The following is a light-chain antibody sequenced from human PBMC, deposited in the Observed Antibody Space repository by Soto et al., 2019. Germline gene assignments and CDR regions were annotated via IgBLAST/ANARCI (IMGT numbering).Light chain of an antibody. Sequence: QAALIQLPSSTESPGQSVTFSCSGRSSDIGGYTYVSWYQHHPGKAPKLMIYEVSKRPSGVPDRFSGSKSGNTASLTVSGLQAEDEADYYCSSFADSNSYVFGTGTKVTVL. CDR3: SSFADSNSYV. J-gene: IGLJ1*01. V-gene: IGLV2-8*01. CDR2: EVS. CDR1: SSDIGGYTY.